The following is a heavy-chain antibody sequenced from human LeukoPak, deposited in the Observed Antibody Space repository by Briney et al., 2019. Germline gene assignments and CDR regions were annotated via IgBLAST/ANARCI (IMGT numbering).Heavy chain of an antibody. CDR2: INHSGST. Sequence: SETLSLTCAVYGGSFSGYYWSWIRQPPGKGLEWIGEINHSGSTNYNPSLKSRVTISVDTSKNQFSLKLSSVTAADTAVYYCASLLLWFGELQNYWGQGTLVTVSS. CDR1: GGSFSGYY. CDR3: ASLLLWFGELQNY. V-gene: IGHV4-34*01. J-gene: IGHJ4*02. D-gene: IGHD3-10*01.